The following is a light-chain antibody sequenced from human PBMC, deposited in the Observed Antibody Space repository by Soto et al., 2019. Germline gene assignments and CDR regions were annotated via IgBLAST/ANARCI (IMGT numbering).Light chain of an antibody. CDR2: RAS. CDR3: QQYDSLPT. CDR1: RNISSD. Sequence: IQMTQSPSSLSASVGDRVTLRCRASRNISSDLNWYQQKPGKAPKLLIYRASTLQNGVPSRFSGAGSATDFTLTISSLQPEDFATYSCQQYDSLPTFGGGTKVELK. V-gene: IGKV1-39*01. J-gene: IGKJ4*01.